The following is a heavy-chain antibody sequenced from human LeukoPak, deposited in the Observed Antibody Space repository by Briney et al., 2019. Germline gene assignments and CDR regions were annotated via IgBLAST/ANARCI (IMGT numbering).Heavy chain of an antibody. D-gene: IGHD3-9*01. CDR3: ASSIAILTGYSTFDI. J-gene: IGHJ3*02. Sequence: SETLSLTCTVSGGSISSYYWSWLRQPPGKGLEWIGYIYYSGSTNYNPSLKSRVTISVDTPKNQFSLKLSSVTAADTAVYYCASSIAILTGYSTFDIWGQGTMVTVSS. CDR2: IYYSGST. CDR1: GGSISSYY. V-gene: IGHV4-59*08.